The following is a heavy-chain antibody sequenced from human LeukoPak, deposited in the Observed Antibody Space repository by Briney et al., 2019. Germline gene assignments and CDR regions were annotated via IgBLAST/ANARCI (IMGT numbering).Heavy chain of an antibody. CDR1: GFTFSSYS. J-gene: IGHJ4*02. CDR3: ARGGRLLWFGESIDY. CDR2: ISSSSSYI. Sequence: GGSLRLSCAASGFTFSSYSMNWVRQAPGKGLVWGSSISSSSSYIYYADSVKGRFTISRDNAKNSLYLQMNSLRAEDTAVYYCARGGRLLWFGESIDYWGQGTLVTVSS. V-gene: IGHV3-21*01. D-gene: IGHD3-10*01.